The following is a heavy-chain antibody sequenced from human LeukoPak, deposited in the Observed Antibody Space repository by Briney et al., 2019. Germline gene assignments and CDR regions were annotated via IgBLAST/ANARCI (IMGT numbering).Heavy chain of an antibody. CDR2: IFYSGSI. D-gene: IGHD2-15*01. CDR1: GGSISTYY. Sequence: SETLSLTCSVSGGSISTYYWNWIRQRPGKGLDCVGYIFYSGSINYNPSLKSRVTMSVDTSNNQFSLKLSSVTAADTAVYYCARAALNCSRGSCYFHFDSWGQGTLVTVSS. CDR3: ARAALNCSRGSCYFHFDS. J-gene: IGHJ4*02. V-gene: IGHV4-59*01.